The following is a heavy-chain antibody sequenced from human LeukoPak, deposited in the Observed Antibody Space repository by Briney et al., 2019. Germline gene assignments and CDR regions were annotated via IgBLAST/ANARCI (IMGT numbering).Heavy chain of an antibody. J-gene: IGHJ4*02. CDR1: GGTFSSYA. CDR3: AREYGPLFDY. V-gene: IGHV1-69*04. Sequence: SVKVSCKASGGTFSSYAISWVRQAPGRGLEWMGRIIPILGIANYAQKFQGRVTITADKSTSTAYMELSSLRSEDTAVYYCAREYGPLFDYWGQGTLVTVSS. D-gene: IGHD2-8*01. CDR2: IIPILGIA.